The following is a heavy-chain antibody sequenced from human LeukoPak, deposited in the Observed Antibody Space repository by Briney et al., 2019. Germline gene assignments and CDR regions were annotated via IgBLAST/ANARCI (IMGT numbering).Heavy chain of an antibody. CDR2: IIPIFGTA. CDR3: ARQLYYYGSGSYYYFDY. D-gene: IGHD3-10*01. CDR1: GGTFSSYA. J-gene: IGHJ4*02. Sequence: SVKVSCKASGGTFSSYAISWVRQAPGQGLEWMGRIIPIFGTANYAQKFQGRVTITTDESTSTAYMELSSLRSEDTAVYYCARQLYYYGSGSYYYFDYWGQGTLVTVSS. V-gene: IGHV1-69*05.